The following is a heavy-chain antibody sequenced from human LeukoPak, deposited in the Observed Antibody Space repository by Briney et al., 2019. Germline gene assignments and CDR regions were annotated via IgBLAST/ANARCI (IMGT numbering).Heavy chain of an antibody. D-gene: IGHD3-3*01. CDR2: IYTSGST. J-gene: IGHJ4*02. CDR3: ARDRGYDFWSGYYDY. Sequence: PSETLSLTCTVSGGSISSYYWSWVRQAPGKGLEGIGRIYTSGSTNYNPSLKSRVTMSVDTSKNQFSLKLSSVTAADTAVYYCARDRGYDFWSGYYDYWGQGTLVTVSS. V-gene: IGHV4-4*07. CDR1: GGSISSYY.